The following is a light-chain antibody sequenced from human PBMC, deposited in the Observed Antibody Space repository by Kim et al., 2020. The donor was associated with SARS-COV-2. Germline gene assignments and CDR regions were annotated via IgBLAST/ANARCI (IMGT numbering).Light chain of an antibody. CDR2: KAS. V-gene: IGKV3-11*01. J-gene: IGKJ4*01. CDR3: QQRGNWPPT. CDR1: QSVGTY. Sequence: ETLLTQSPATLSVSPGERVTLSCRASQSVGTYLAWYQQKAGKAPKLLIYKASNRHTGIPCRFSGSGSETDFTLTISSLEPEDFAVYYCQQRGNWPPTFGGGTKVDIK.